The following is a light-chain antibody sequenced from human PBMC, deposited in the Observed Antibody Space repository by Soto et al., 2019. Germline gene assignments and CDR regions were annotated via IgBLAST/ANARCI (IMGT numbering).Light chain of an antibody. V-gene: IGKV1-39*01. Sequence: DIQMTQFPSSLSASIGDRVTITCRTSQRISSYLNRYQQKPGKAPKLLIYGTSSLQSGVPSRFSGSGSGTAFTLTISSLQPEDFATYYCQQSYNTPLFGGGTKVDIK. J-gene: IGKJ4*01. CDR1: QRISSY. CDR3: QQSYNTPL. CDR2: GTS.